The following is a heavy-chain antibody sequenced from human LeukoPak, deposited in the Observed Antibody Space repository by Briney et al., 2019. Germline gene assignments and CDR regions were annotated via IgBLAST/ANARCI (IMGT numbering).Heavy chain of an antibody. CDR1: GFTFSSYE. D-gene: IGHD2-21*02. CDR3: ASSPHIVVVTAHDAFDI. J-gene: IGHJ3*02. CDR2: ISSSGSTI. V-gene: IGHV3-48*03. Sequence: GGSLRLSCAASGFTFSSYEMNWVRQAPGKGLEWVSYISSSGSTIYYAGSVKGRFTISRDNAKNSLYLQMNSPRAEDTAVYYCASSPHIVVVTAHDAFDIWGQGTMVTVSS.